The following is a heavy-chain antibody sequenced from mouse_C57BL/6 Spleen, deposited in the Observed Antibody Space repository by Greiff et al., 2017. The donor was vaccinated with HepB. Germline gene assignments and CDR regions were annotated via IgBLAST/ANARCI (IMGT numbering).Heavy chain of an antibody. Sequence: QVQLQQPGAELVMPGASVKLSCKASGYTFTSYWMHWVKQRPGQGLEWIGEIDPSDSYTNYNQKFKGKSTLTVDKSSSTAYMQLSSLTSEDSAVYYCARSRAVRRDLEYWGQGTTLTVSS. J-gene: IGHJ2*01. CDR3: ARSRAVRRDLEY. CDR2: IDPSDSYT. CDR1: GYTFTSYW. D-gene: IGHD2-14*01. V-gene: IGHV1-69*01.